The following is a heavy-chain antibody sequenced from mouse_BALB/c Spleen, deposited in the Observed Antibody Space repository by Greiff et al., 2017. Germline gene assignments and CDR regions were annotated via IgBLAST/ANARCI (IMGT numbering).Heavy chain of an antibody. CDR1: GFTFSSYG. CDR3: AREGIYDGYGEYYFDY. D-gene: IGHD2-3*01. V-gene: IGHV5-6-3*01. CDR2: INSIGGST. Sequence: EVQGVESGGGLVQPGGSLKLSCAASGFTFSSYGMSWVRQTPDKRLELVATINSIGGSTYYPDSVKGRFTISRDNAKNTLYLQMSSLKSEDTAMYYCAREGIYDGYGEYYFDYWGQGTTLTVSS. J-gene: IGHJ2*01.